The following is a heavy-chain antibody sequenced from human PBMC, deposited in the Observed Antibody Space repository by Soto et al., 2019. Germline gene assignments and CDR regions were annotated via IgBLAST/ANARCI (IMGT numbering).Heavy chain of an antibody. CDR2: ISGSGGST. D-gene: IGHD6-13*01. CDR3: AKDAPLDSIPAAGTRYLDY. CDR1: GFTFSSYA. V-gene: IGHV3-23*01. J-gene: IGHJ4*02. Sequence: GGSLRLSCAASGFTFSSYAMSWVRQAPGKGLEWVSAISGSGGSTYYADSVKGRFTISRDNSKNTLYLQMNSLRAEDTAVYYCAKDAPLDSIPAAGTRYLDYWGQGTLVTVSS.